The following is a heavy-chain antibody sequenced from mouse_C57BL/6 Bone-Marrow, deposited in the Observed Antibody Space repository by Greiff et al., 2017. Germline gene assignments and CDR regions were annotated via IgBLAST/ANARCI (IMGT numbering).Heavy chain of an antibody. CDR2: IDPNSGGT. CDR1: GYTFTSYW. J-gene: IGHJ4*01. V-gene: IGHV1-72*01. D-gene: IGHD4-1*01. Sequence: KQSCKASGYTFTSYWMHWVKQRPGRGLEWIGRIDPNSGGTKYNEKFQSKATLTVDTPSSKAYLQLSSLTSEDSAVYYCAKGLGPLYAMDYGGQGTSVTVSS. CDR3: AKGLGPLYAMDY.